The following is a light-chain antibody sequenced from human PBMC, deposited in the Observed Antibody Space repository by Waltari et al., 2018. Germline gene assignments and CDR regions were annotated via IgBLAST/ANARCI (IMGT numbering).Light chain of an antibody. CDR3: QQRSIWPVT. J-gene: IGKJ4*01. CDR2: DAS. Sequence: EIVLTQSPATLSLSPGERATLSCRASQSVSSYLAWYQQKPGQAPRLLIYDASNRVNGIPARFSGSGSGTDFTLTISSLDPEDFAVYYCQQRSIWPVTFGGGTKVEIK. CDR1: QSVSSY. V-gene: IGKV3-11*01.